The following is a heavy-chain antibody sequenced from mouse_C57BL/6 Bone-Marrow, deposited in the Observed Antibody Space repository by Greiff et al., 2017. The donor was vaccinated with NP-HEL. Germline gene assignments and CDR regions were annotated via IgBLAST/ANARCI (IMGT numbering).Heavy chain of an antibody. J-gene: IGHJ2*01. Sequence: EVKLVESGGGLVKPGGSLTLSCAASGFTFSDYGMHWVRQAPEKGLAWVAYISSGSSTIYSADTVKGRFPISRDNAKNTLFLQMTSLRSEDTAMYYCARTGLYFDYWGQGTTLTVSS. CDR1: GFTFSDYG. D-gene: IGHD4-1*01. CDR2: ISSGSSTI. V-gene: IGHV5-17*01. CDR3: ARTGLYFDY.